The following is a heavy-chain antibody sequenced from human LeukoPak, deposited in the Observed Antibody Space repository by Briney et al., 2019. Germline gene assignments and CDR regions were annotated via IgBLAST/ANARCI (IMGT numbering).Heavy chain of an antibody. V-gene: IGHV3-43*02. Sequence: QPGGSLRLSCAASGFAFDDYAMHWVRQAPGKGLNWVSLINGDGVYTYYADSVRGRFTISRDNSKNSLHLQMNSLTTEDSALYYCARDMASTSRGYSYGSPDFWGQGTLVTVSS. CDR1: GFAFDDYA. CDR3: ARDMASTSRGYSYGSPDF. CDR2: INGDGVYT. J-gene: IGHJ4*02. D-gene: IGHD5-18*01.